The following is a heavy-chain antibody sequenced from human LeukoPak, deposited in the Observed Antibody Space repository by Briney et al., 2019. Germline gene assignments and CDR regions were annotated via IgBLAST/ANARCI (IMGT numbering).Heavy chain of an antibody. V-gene: IGHV4-59*01. Sequence: PSETLSLTCTVSGGSISGYYWSWIRQPPGKGLEWIGYIYYSGSTNYNPSLKSRVTISVDTSKNQFSLKLSSVTAADTAVYYCARSYSSSSSMGSWGQGTLVTVSS. CDR3: ARSYSSSSSMGS. CDR2: IYYSGST. D-gene: IGHD6-6*01. CDR1: GGSISGYY. J-gene: IGHJ5*02.